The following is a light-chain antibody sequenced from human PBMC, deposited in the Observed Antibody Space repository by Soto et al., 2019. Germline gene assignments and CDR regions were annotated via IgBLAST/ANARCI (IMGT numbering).Light chain of an antibody. CDR3: CSYAGNYIWL. J-gene: IGLJ2*01. CDR1: SSDVGGYNP. V-gene: IGLV2-11*01. CDR2: DVS. Sequence: QSALTQPRSVSGSPGQSVTISCTGTSSDVGGYNPVSWYQQHPGKAPKLMIYDVSKWPSGVPDRFPGSKSGNTASLTISGLQAEDEADYYCCSYAGNYIWLFGGGTQLTVL.